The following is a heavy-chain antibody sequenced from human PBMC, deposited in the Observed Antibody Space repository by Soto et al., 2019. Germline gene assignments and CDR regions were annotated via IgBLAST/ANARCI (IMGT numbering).Heavy chain of an antibody. CDR3: ARSIVVVTALDY. Sequence: APENTFSMASGHTLSSYALHWVRQAAGQRVEWMGWINAGNGKTKYSQKFQGRVTMTRDTSASTAYMELGSLRSEDTAVYYCARSIVVVTALDYWCQETLVTGSS. D-gene: IGHD2-21*02. CDR2: INAGNGKT. CDR1: GHTLSSYA. V-gene: IGHV1-3*01. J-gene: IGHJ4*02.